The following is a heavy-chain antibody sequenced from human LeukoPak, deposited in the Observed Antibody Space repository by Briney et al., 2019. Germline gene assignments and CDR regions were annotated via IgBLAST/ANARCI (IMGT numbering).Heavy chain of an antibody. J-gene: IGHJ6*02. D-gene: IGHD6-13*01. CDR3: ARKKERVHPIRLYYYYYYGMDV. Sequence: ASVKVSCKASGYTFTGYYMHWVRQAPGQGLEWMGRINPNSGGTNYAQKFQGRVTMTRDTSISTAYMELSRLRSGDTAVYYCARKKERVHPIRLYYYYYYGMDVWGQGTTVTVSS. CDR1: GYTFTGYY. CDR2: INPNSGGT. V-gene: IGHV1-2*06.